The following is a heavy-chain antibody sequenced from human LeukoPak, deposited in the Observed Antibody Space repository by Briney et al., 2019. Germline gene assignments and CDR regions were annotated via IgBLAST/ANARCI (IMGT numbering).Heavy chain of an antibody. D-gene: IGHD5-18*01. V-gene: IGHV7-4-1*02. J-gene: IGHJ4*02. CDR3: GRDPKLGIRGYTYGYIDH. CDR2: INTNTGNP. Sequence: RASVKVSCKTSGYTFTNNAINWVRQAPGQGLEWMGWINTNTGNPSYAQGFFTGRYVFSLDTPASTAYLQINGLKADDTTVYYCGRDPKLGIRGYTYGYIDHWGQGTLLTVAS. CDR1: GYTFTNNA.